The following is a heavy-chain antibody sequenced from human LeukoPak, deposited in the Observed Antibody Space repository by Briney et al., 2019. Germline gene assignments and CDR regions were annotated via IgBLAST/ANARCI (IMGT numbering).Heavy chain of an antibody. CDR3: ARGRSRGYCSGGSCYPFDY. J-gene: IGHJ4*02. V-gene: IGHV3-7*04. CDR1: GFTFSSYW. D-gene: IGHD2-15*01. CDR2: IKQDGSEK. Sequence: ASLRLSCAASGFTFSSYWMSWGRQAPGEGLEWVANIKQDGSEKYYVDSVKGGFTISRDNAKNPLYLQMNSLRAEDAAVYYCARGRSRGYCSGGSCYPFDYWGQGTLVTVSS.